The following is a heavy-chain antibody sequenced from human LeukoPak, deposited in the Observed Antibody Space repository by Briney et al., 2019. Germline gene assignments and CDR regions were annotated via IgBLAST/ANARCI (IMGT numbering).Heavy chain of an antibody. CDR1: GFTFSSYT. V-gene: IGHV3-48*01. Sequence: GGSLRLSCAASGFTFSSYTMNWVRQAPGKGLEWISYITSSSSIISYADSVKGRFTISRDNSKNTLYLQMNSLRAEDTAVYYCGKNRYSGSLSPFDIWGQGTMVTVSS. D-gene: IGHD1-26*01. J-gene: IGHJ3*02. CDR2: ITSSSSII. CDR3: GKNRYSGSLSPFDI.